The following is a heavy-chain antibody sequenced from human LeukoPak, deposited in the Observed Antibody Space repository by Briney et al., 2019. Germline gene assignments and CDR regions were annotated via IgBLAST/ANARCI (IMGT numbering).Heavy chain of an antibody. Sequence: PGGSLRLSCAASGFTFSSYGMHWVRQVPGKGLEWVAVIWHDGSEKYYEDSVKGRFTISRDNSKNTLYLQMNSLRAEDTAVYYCARWSGFSFDYWGQGTLVTVSS. CDR3: ARWSGFSFDY. J-gene: IGHJ4*02. CDR2: IWHDGSEK. CDR1: GFTFSSYG. V-gene: IGHV3-33*08. D-gene: IGHD3-3*01.